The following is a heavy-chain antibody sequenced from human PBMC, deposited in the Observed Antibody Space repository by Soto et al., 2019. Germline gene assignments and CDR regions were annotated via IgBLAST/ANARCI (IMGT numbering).Heavy chain of an antibody. Sequence: EASVKVSCKTSGYTFTSYAMHWVRQAPGQRLEWMGWINAGYGNTKYSQKFQGRVTITRDTSASTAYMELSSLRSEDTAVYYCARGSIATRPDGLEWFDTWGQGTLVTVSS. V-gene: IGHV1-3*01. CDR1: GYTFTSYA. CDR3: ARGSIATRPDGLEWFDT. CDR2: INAGYGNT. J-gene: IGHJ5*02. D-gene: IGHD6-6*01.